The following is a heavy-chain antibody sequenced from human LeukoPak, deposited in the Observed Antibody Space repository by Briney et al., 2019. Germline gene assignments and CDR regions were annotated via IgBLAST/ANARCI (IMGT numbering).Heavy chain of an antibody. J-gene: IGHJ4*02. CDR3: ATRGTTATKYLEY. V-gene: IGHV3-64*04. Sequence: GGSLRLSCAASGFTFSSYPMHWVRQAPGKGMEYVSAISSNGGSTYYADSVKRRLTISRDNSKNTLHLQMNGLRAEDTAVYYCATRGTTATKYLEYWGQGALVTVSS. D-gene: IGHD1-1*01. CDR2: ISSNGGST. CDR1: GFTFSSYP.